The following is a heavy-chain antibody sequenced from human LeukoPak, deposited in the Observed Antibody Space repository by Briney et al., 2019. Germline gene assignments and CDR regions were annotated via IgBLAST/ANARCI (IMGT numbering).Heavy chain of an antibody. J-gene: IGHJ5*02. Sequence: ASAKVSCKASGYTFTSYGISWVRQAPGQGLEWMGRIIPIFGTANYAQKFQGRVTITTDESTSTAYMELSSLRSEDTAVYYCARDFGCSGGSCEFDPWGQGTLVTVSS. V-gene: IGHV1-69*05. D-gene: IGHD2-15*01. CDR2: IIPIFGTA. CDR3: ARDFGCSGGSCEFDP. CDR1: GYTFTSYG.